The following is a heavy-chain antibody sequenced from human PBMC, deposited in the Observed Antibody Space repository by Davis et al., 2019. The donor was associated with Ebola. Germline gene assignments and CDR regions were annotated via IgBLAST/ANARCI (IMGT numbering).Heavy chain of an antibody. CDR2: IYPSGTT. CDR3: ARDGPNYDVDY. D-gene: IGHD3-22*01. J-gene: IGHJ4*02. CDR1: GFSVSDNY. V-gene: IGHV3-66*01. Sequence: GGSLRLSCAVSGFSVSDNYISWVRQAPGKGPEWVSVIYPSGTTFYADSVKDRFTVSRDDSKNTLYLQMNSLRVDDTAVYFCARDGPNYDVDYWGQGTLVTVSA.